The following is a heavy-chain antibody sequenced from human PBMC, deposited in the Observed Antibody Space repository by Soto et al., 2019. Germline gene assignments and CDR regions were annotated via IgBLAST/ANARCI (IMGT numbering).Heavy chain of an antibody. CDR2: ISQSGTI. D-gene: IGHD3-9*01. Sequence: QVQLQQWGAGLLKPSETLSLTCAVYGGSFSGYYWNWIRQPPGKGLEWIGEISQSGTINYNPSLKSRVTLSVDASKSQFSLRLTSVTAADTAVYYCARGPVGCITKEGYFAHWGQGSLITVSS. J-gene: IGHJ4*02. CDR1: GGSFSGYY. CDR3: ARGPVGCITKEGYFAH. V-gene: IGHV4-34*02.